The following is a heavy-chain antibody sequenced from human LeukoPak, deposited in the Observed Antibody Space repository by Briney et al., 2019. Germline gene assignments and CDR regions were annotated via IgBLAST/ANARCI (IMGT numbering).Heavy chain of an antibody. Sequence: GGSLRLSCVASGFRFSSYYMHRVRQAPGKGLEWVSSVSSRSNYIYYADSLKGRVTISRDNAKNSLYLQMNSLRAEDTAVYYCARGTHAVAFAFDIWGQGTMVTVSS. CDR2: VSSRSNYI. CDR3: ARGTHAVAFAFDI. V-gene: IGHV3-21*01. D-gene: IGHD6-19*01. CDR1: GFRFSSYY. J-gene: IGHJ3*02.